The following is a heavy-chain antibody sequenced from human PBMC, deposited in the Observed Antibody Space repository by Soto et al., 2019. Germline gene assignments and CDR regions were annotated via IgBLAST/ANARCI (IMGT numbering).Heavy chain of an antibody. J-gene: IGHJ3*02. CDR2: INHSGST. D-gene: IGHD3-9*01. V-gene: IGHV4-34*01. CDR3: ARERVLRYFDWLLPNDAFDI. CDR1: GGTFSGYD. Sequence: PSETMSLTCAVYGGTFSGYDWSWIRQPPGKGLEWIGEINHSGSTNYNPSLKSRVTISVDTSKNQFSLKLSSVTAADTAVYYCARERVLRYFDWLLPNDAFDIWGQGTMVTVSS.